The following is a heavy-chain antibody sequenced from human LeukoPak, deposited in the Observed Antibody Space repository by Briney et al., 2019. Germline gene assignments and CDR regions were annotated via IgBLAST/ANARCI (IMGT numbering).Heavy chain of an antibody. D-gene: IGHD1-26*01. Sequence: SETLSLTCIVSGGSISSDFWSWVRQPPGQGLEWIGYIYSSGSTKYNPSLESRVTISVDTSKNQFSLKLTSVTAADTDVYFCARAGPGVGPTVFDFWGQGTLVTVSS. CDR3: ARAGPGVGPTVFDF. CDR1: GGSISSDF. CDR2: IYSSGST. J-gene: IGHJ4*02. V-gene: IGHV4-59*01.